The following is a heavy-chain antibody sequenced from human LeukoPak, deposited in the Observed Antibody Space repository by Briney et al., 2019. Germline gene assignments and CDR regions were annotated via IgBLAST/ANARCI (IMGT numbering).Heavy chain of an antibody. V-gene: IGHV1-18*01. D-gene: IGHD3-3*01. CDR2: ISAYSGNT. CDR3: ARALFTYYDFWSGPTYYMDV. CDR1: GYSFSSYS. J-gene: IGHJ6*03. Sequence: ASVKVSCKASGYSFSSYSISWVRQAPGQGLEWMGWISAYSGNTNYAHKLQGRVTMTTDTSTSTAYMELRSLRSDDTAVYYCARALFTYYDFWSGPTYYMDVWGKGTTVTVSS.